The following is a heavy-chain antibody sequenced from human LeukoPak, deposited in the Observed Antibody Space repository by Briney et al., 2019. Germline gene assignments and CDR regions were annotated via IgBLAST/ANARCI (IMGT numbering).Heavy chain of an antibody. CDR1: GFTFSSYA. CDR3: AKGSGYYPEGSDY. Sequence: PGGSLRLSCAASGFTFSSYAMSWVRQAPGKGLEWISAISGSGGSTYYADSVKGRFTISRDNSKNTLYLQMNSLRAEDTAVYYCAKGSGYYPEGSDYWGQGTLVTVSS. V-gene: IGHV3-23*01. J-gene: IGHJ4*02. D-gene: IGHD3-22*01. CDR2: ISGSGGST.